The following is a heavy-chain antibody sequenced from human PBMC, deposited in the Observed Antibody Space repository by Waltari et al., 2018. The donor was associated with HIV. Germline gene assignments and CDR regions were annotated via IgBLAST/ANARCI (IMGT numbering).Heavy chain of an antibody. CDR2: KKQEENQK. CDR1: GFSFSDSW. J-gene: IGHJ5*02. CDR3: ARGDYLGSGRGARSWFGP. D-gene: IGHD3-10*01. Sequence: VQLVESGGALVQPGGSLTLSCAASGFSFSDSWMSWVRQAPGKGLGGGAIKKQEENQKDYVDSVKGRFTISKDSAKGTLFRQMNGLRVEETSVYDWARGDYLGSGRGARSWFGPWGQGTLVTVSS. V-gene: IGHV3-7*01.